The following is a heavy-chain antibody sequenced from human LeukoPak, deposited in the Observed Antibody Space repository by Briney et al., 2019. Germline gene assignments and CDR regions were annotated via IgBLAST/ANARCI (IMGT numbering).Heavy chain of an antibody. Sequence: GGSLRLSCAASGFTFSSYEMHWVRQAPGKGLEWVSHISSSGSTIYYADSVKGRFTISRDNAKNSLYLQMNSLRAEDTAVYYCARAFIAAADYYYYYYLDVWGKGTTVTVSS. V-gene: IGHV3-48*03. CDR1: GFTFSSYE. CDR3: ARAFIAAADYYYYYYLDV. D-gene: IGHD6-13*01. J-gene: IGHJ6*03. CDR2: ISSSGSTI.